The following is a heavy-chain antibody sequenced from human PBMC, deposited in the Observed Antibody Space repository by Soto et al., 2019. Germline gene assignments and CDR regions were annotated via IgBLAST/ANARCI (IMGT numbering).Heavy chain of an antibody. CDR3: ARHSLALRKNNWFDP. CDR1: GDSIISSDFY. J-gene: IGHJ5*02. CDR2: IFYLGSS. Sequence: SETLSLTCTVSGDSIISSDFYWGWVRQPPGKGLEWIGSIFYLGSSYYNPSLKSRVTMSVDTSKNQFSLRLRSVTAADTALYFCARHSLALRKNNWFDPWGQGTMVT. D-gene: IGHD3-3*02. V-gene: IGHV4-39*01.